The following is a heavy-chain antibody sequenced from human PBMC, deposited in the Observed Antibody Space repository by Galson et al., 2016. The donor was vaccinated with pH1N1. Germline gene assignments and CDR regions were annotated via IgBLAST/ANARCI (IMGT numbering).Heavy chain of an antibody. D-gene: IGHD3-22*01. CDR1: GDISINYP. CDR2: IMPIFDKP. J-gene: IGHJ2*01. CDR3: ARGGGTYYQTYWYFNL. Sequence: SVKVSCKASGDISINYPISWVRQAPGQGLEWMGGIMPIFDKPTYAQKFQGRVTITTDKSTSTTYMVLSSLRSEDTAVYYCARGGGTYYQTYWYFNLWGRGTLVTVSS. V-gene: IGHV1-69*05.